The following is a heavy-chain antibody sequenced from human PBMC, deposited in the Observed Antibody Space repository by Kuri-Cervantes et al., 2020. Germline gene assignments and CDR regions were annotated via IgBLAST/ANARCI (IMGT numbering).Heavy chain of an antibody. V-gene: IGHV3-48*02. CDR2: ISSSSSTI. J-gene: IGHJ4*02. CDR1: GFTFSSYS. Sequence: GESLKISCAASGFTFSSYSMNWVRQAPGKGLEWVSYISSSSSTIYYADSVKGRFTISRDNPKNTVYLRMDSLRDEDTAVYYCAKGGAIYSTGSYATYYFDYWGQGTLVTVSS. D-gene: IGHD3-10*01. CDR3: AKGGAIYSTGSYATYYFDY.